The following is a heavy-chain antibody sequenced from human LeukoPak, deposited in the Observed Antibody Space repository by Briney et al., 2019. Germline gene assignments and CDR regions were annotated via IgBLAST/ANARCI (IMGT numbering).Heavy chain of an antibody. CDR3: AKYRSGSGSYSGYY. CDR1: GFTFSSYF. J-gene: IGHJ4*02. Sequence: GGSLRLSCAASGFTFSSYFMSWVRQAPGKGPEWVSTISATDGSTYYADSVKGRFTISRDNSKNTLYLQMNSLRAEDTAVYYCAKYRSGSGSYSGYYWGQGTLVTVSS. V-gene: IGHV3-23*01. CDR2: ISATDGST. D-gene: IGHD3-10*01.